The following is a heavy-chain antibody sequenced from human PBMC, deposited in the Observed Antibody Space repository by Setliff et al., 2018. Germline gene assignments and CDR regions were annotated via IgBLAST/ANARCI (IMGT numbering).Heavy chain of an antibody. CDR2: IYYSGST. V-gene: IGHV4-39*07. CDR3: RFWSGYYKNDY. D-gene: IGHD3-3*01. CDR1: GGSISSSRYS. Sequence: TSETLSLTCSVSGGSISSSRYSWGWIRQTPGKGLEWIGSIYYSGSTYYNPSLESRVTISVDTSKNQVSLKLSSMTAADTAVYYCRFWSGYYKNDYWGQGTLVTVSS. J-gene: IGHJ4*02.